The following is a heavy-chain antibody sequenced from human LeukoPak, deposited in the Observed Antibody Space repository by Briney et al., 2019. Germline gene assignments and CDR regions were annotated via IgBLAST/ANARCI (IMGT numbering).Heavy chain of an antibody. CDR3: AVQGYDILTGYFTPRFDP. J-gene: IGHJ5*02. CDR1: GGSISSGSYY. V-gene: IGHV4-61*02. CDR2: IYTSGST. D-gene: IGHD3-9*01. Sequence: PSETLSLTCTVSGGSISSGSYYWSWIRPPAGKGLEWIGRIYTSGSTNYNPSLKSRVTISVDTSKNQFSLKLSSVTAADTAVYYCAVQGYDILTGYFTPRFDPWGQGTLVTVSS.